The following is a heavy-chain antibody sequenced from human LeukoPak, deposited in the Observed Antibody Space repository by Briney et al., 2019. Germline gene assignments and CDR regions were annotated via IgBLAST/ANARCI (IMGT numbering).Heavy chain of an antibody. V-gene: IGHV3-23*01. D-gene: IGHD5-18*01. CDR3: AKRGYSYGLYYFDY. Sequence: GGSLRLSCAASGFTFSSYAMSWVRQAPGKGLEWVSAISGSGDSTYYADSVKGRFTISRDNSKNTLYLQMNSLRAEDTAVYYCAKRGYSYGLYYFDYWGQGTLVTVSS. J-gene: IGHJ4*02. CDR2: ISGSGDST. CDR1: GFTFSSYA.